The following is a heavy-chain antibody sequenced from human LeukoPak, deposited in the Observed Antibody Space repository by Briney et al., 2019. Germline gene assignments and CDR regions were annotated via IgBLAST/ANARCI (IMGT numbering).Heavy chain of an antibody. V-gene: IGHV4-38-2*01. CDR1: GYSISSGYY. CDR3: ARSSGVYYFDY. CDR2: IYHSGST. J-gene: IGHJ4*02. Sequence: SETLSLTCAVSGYSISSGYYWGWIRQPPGKGLGWIGSIYHSGSTYYNPSLKSRVTISVDTSKNQFSLKLSSVTAADTAVYYCARSSGVYYFDYWGQGTLVTVSS. D-gene: IGHD3-10*01.